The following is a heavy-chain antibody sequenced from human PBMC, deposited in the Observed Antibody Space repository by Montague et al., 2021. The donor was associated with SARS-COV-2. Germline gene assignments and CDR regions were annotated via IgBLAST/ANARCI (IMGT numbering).Heavy chain of an antibody. CDR3: ERVRFIDHRNAFDI. V-gene: IGHV2-70*11. J-gene: IGHJ3*02. Sequence: PALVKPTQTLTLTCTFSGFPLTTIGMCVSWIRQPPGNSLELLARIDLDDYNYYSTSLKTSLTISKDTSKNHVVLTMTNMDPAHTATYYCERVRFIDHRNAFDIWGQGTMVTVSS. CDR2: IDLDDYN. D-gene: IGHD1-14*01. CDR1: GFPLTTIGMC.